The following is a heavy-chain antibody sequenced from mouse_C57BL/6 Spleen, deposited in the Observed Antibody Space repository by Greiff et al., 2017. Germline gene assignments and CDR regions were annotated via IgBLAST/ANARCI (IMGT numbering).Heavy chain of an antibody. V-gene: IGHV14-4*01. D-gene: IGHD1-1*01. CDR1: GFNIKDDY. J-gene: IGHJ3*01. CDR3: TTDTTVVATRAWFAY. CDR2: IDPENGAT. Sequence: VQLQQSGAELVRPGASVKLSCTASGFNIKDDYMHWVKQRPEQGLEWIGWIDPENGATEYASKFQGKATLTADTSSNTAYLQLSSLTSEDTAVYYCTTDTTVVATRAWFAYWGQGTLVTVSA.